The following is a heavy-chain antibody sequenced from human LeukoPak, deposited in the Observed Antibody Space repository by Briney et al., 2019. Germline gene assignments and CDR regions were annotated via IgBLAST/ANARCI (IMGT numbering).Heavy chain of an antibody. CDR3: ARDLYSSCWISMDV. J-gene: IGHJ6*02. V-gene: IGHV3-30*03. Sequence: PGVSLRLSWAASVYTFSSYRMHWVREAPCKGLEWVAVISYDGSNKYYADSVKGRFTISRDNSKNTLYLQMNSLRSEDTAVYYCARDLYSSCWISMDVWGQGTTVTVSS. D-gene: IGHD6-19*01. CDR2: ISYDGSNK. CDR1: VYTFSSYR.